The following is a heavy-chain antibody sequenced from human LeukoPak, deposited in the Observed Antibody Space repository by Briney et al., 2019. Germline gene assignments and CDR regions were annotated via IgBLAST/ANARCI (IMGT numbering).Heavy chain of an antibody. V-gene: IGHV4-38-2*02. CDR1: GYSISSGYL. CDR3: AREGPYGGNSRHTADWLDY. Sequence: SETLSLTCTVSGYSISSGYLWGWIRQPPGKGLEWIGSIYHSGKTYYRPSLKSRVIISVDTSKNQFSLKLSSVTAADTAVYYCAREGPYGGNSRHTADWLDYWGQGTLVTVSS. CDR2: IYHSGKT. D-gene: IGHD4-23*01. J-gene: IGHJ4*02.